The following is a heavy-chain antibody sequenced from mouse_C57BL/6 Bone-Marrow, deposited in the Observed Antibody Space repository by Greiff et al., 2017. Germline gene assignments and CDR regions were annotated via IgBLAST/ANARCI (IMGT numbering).Heavy chain of an antibody. Sequence: EVKVVESGEGLVKPGGSPKLSCAASGFTFSSYAMSWVRQTPEKRLEWVAYISSGGDYIYYADTVKGRFTISRDNARNTLYLQMSSLKSEDTAMYYCTRGLITTVVATRAYWGQGTLVTVSA. D-gene: IGHD1-1*01. V-gene: IGHV5-9-1*02. J-gene: IGHJ3*01. CDR3: TRGLITTVVATRAY. CDR2: ISSGGDYI. CDR1: GFTFSSYA.